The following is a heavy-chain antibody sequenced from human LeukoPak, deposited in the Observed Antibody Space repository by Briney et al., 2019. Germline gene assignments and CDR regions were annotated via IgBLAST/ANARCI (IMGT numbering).Heavy chain of an antibody. Sequence: GRSLGLSCAASGFTFDDYAMHWVRQAPGKGLEWVSGISWNSGSIGYADSVKGRFTISRDNAKNSLYLQMNSLRAEDTALYYCAKDYCSSTSCYFFDYWGQGTLVTVSS. D-gene: IGHD2-2*01. CDR1: GFTFDDYA. CDR3: AKDYCSSTSCYFFDY. V-gene: IGHV3-9*01. CDR2: ISWNSGSI. J-gene: IGHJ4*02.